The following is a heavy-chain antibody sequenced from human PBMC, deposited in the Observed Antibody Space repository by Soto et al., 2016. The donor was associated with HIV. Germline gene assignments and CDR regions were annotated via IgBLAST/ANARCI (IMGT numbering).Heavy chain of an antibody. CDR2: IDGPTFNR. Sequence: EVQLVESGGDLVQPGGSLRLSCAASGFTFSNYAVHWVRQAPGKGLEWISTIDGPTFNRHYADSVKGRFTIYRDNSKDTLYLQMDSLRAEDTAVYYCTTWLTAHFDYWGQGTRVTVSS. CDR3: TTWLTAHFDY. CDR1: GFTFSNYA. D-gene: IGHD2-21*02. J-gene: IGHJ4*02. V-gene: IGHV3-23*04.